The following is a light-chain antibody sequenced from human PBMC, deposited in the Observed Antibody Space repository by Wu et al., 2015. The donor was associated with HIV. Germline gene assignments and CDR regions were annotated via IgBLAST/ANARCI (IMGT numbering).Light chain of an antibody. Sequence: EIVLTQSPGTLSLSPGERATLSCRASQSVSSSYLAWYQQKPGQAPRLLIYGASSRATGIPDRFSGSGSGTDFTLTISRLXPEDFAVYYCQQYGSSLTWTFGQGTKV. V-gene: IGKV3-20*01. CDR1: QSVSSSY. CDR3: QQYGSSLTWT. J-gene: IGKJ1*01. CDR2: GAS.